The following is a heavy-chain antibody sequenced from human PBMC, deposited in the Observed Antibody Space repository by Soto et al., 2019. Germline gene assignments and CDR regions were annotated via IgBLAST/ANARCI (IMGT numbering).Heavy chain of an antibody. V-gene: IGHV4-34*01. CDR1: GGSFSGYY. CDR2: VNHGGSA. D-gene: IGHD5-18*01. Sequence: SETLSLTCAVYGGSFSGYYWSWIRQPPGMGLEWIGEVNHGGSAKYSPSLKSRLTISVDTSKNQFSLKLTSVTAADTAVYYCARGGLDAAIVSEYYYYGMDVWGQGTTVTVSS. CDR3: ARGGLDAAIVSEYYYYGMDV. J-gene: IGHJ6*02.